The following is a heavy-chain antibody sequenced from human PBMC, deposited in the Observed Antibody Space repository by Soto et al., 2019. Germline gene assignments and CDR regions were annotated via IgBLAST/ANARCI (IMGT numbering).Heavy chain of an antibody. CDR1: GGSFSGYY. CDR3: ARKTWIQLWLH. J-gene: IGHJ4*02. CDR2: INHSGST. V-gene: IGHV4-34*01. D-gene: IGHD5-18*01. Sequence: QVQLQQWGAGLLKPSETLSLTCAVYGGSFSGYYWSWIRQPPGKGLEWIGEINHSGSTNYNPSLKSRLTISVDTSKNQFSLKLSSVTAADTAVYYCARKTWIQLWLHWGQGTLVTVSS.